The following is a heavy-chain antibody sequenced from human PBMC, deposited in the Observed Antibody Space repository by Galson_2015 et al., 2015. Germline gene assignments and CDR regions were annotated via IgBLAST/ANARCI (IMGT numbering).Heavy chain of an antibody. CDR1: GFTFSSYG. J-gene: IGHJ4*02. Sequence: SLRLSCAASGFTFSSYGMHWVRQAPGKGLEWVSAISGSGGSTYYADSVKGRFTISRDNSKNTLYLQMNSLRAEDTAVYYCAKTDYGDYVERYDYWGQGTLVTVSS. CDR3: AKTDYGDYVERYDY. D-gene: IGHD4-17*01. CDR2: ISGSGGST. V-gene: IGHV3-23*01.